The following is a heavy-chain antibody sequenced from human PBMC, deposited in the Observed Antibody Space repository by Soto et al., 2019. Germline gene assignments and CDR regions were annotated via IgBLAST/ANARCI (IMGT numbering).Heavy chain of an antibody. D-gene: IGHD2-15*01. J-gene: IGHJ6*02. V-gene: IGHV1-69*13. Sequence: SLKVSCKSSGDTFSSYAISCVRQAPGQGLEWMGGIIPIFGTANYAQKFQGRVKITADESTSTAYMELSSLTSEDTAVYYCARWVVGGNRDMDVWGQGTTVTVSS. CDR3: ARWVVGGNRDMDV. CDR2: IIPIFGTA. CDR1: GDTFSSYA.